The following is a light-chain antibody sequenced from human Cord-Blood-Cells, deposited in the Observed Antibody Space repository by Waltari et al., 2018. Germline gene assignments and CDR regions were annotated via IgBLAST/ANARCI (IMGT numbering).Light chain of an antibody. CDR2: DVS. CDR1: SSDVGGYNY. V-gene: IGLV2-11*01. J-gene: IGLJ2*01. Sequence: QPRSVSGSPGQSVTISCTGTSSDVGGYNYVSWYQQHPGKAPKLMIYDVSKRPSGVPDRFSGSKSGNTASLTISGLQAEDEADYYCCSYAGSYTLVFGGGTKLTVL. CDR3: CSYAGSYTLV.